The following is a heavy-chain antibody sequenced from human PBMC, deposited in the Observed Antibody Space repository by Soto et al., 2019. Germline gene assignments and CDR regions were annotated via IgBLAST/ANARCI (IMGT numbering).Heavy chain of an antibody. Sequence: VQLVQSGAEVNKPGASVKVSCKASGYIFTNYAIHWVRQAPGQSFEWMGWINAGNGDTKYSQKLQGRVTITRDASASTVYMELRDLRSDDTAVYYCVSLQTSGWPGVHWGQGTLVTVSS. CDR3: VSLQTSGWPGVH. J-gene: IGHJ4*02. CDR2: INAGNGDT. D-gene: IGHD6-25*01. V-gene: IGHV1-3*01. CDR1: GYIFTNYA.